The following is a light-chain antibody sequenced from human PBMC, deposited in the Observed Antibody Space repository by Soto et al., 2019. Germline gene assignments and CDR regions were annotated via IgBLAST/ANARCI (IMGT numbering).Light chain of an antibody. CDR2: GAS. CDR1: QSISSS. CDR3: QQYGTWPPNLLT. J-gene: IGKJ4*01. Sequence: EIVMTQSPATLSVSPGEGATLSCRASQSISSSLAWYQQKPGQPPKLLIFGASTRATGIPVRFSGSGSGTEFTLTIPRLQAEDSAIDYYQQYGTWPPNLLTFGGGTKVEI. V-gene: IGKV3-15*01.